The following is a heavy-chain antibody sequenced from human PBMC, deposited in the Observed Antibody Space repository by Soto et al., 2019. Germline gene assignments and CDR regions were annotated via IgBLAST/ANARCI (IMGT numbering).Heavy chain of an antibody. CDR1: GFSLSTSGVG. Sequence: QIPLKESGPTVVKPTQTLTLTCTFSGFSLSTSGVGMGWIRQPPGKALERLALIFWDDDKRFSPSMNSRLTISKDTSKNPVVITMTNVDRVDTATYYCAHGNRYFQHWGQGTLVTVSS. CDR3: AHGNRYFQH. V-gene: IGHV2-5*02. CDR2: IFWDDDK. J-gene: IGHJ1*01.